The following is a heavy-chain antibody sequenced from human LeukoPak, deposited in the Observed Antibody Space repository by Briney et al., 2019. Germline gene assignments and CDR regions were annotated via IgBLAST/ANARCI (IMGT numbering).Heavy chain of an antibody. Sequence: ASVKVSCKASGYTFTSYYMHWVRQAPGQGLEWMGIINPSGGSTSYAQKFQGRVTITTDESTSTAYMELSSLRAEDTAVYCCASYGGDSSGYYYFDYWGQGTLVTVSS. V-gene: IGHV1-46*01. CDR3: ASYGGDSSGYYYFDY. J-gene: IGHJ4*02. CDR1: GYTFTSYY. D-gene: IGHD3-22*01. CDR2: INPSGGST.